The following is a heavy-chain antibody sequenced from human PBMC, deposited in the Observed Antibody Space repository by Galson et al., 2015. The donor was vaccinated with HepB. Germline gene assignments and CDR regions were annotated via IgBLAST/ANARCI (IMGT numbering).Heavy chain of an antibody. D-gene: IGHD2-21*02. J-gene: IGHJ4*02. CDR2: INAGNGNS. CDR1: GSIFTSYA. Sequence: SVKVSCKASGSIFTSYAMHWVRQAPGQRLEWMGWINAGNGNSKYSQKFQGRVTITRDTSASTAYMDLSSLSSEATAVYYCARDACGTTASFDYWGQGTLVTVSS. V-gene: IGHV1-3*01. CDR3: ARDACGTTASFDY.